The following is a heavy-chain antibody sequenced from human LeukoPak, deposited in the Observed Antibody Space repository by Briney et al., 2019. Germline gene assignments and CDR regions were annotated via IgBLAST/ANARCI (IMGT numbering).Heavy chain of an antibody. Sequence: GGSLRLSCAVSGFTFDEYAMHWVRQAPGKGLEWVSGISWNSGLIDYADSVKGRFTISRDNAKNSLYLQMNSLKAEDTAFYYCAKVGIFGLVTYYFDYWGQGTLVTVSA. CDR2: ISWNSGLI. D-gene: IGHD3/OR15-3a*01. CDR3: AKVGIFGLVTYYFDY. J-gene: IGHJ4*02. V-gene: IGHV3-9*01. CDR1: GFTFDEYA.